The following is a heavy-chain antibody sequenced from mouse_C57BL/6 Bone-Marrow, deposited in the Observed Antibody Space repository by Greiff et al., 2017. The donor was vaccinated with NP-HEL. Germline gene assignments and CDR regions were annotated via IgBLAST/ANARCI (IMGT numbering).Heavy chain of an antibody. D-gene: IGHD3-3*01. V-gene: IGHV1-59*01. CDR2: IDPSDSYT. CDR1: GYTFTSYW. Sequence: VKLQQPGAELVRPGTSVKLSCKASGYTFTSYWMHWVKQRPGQGLEWIGVIDPSDSYTNYNQKFKGKATLTVDTSSSTAYMQLSSLTSEDSAVYYCARRDGWFAYWGQGTLVTVSA. CDR3: ARRDGWFAY. J-gene: IGHJ3*01.